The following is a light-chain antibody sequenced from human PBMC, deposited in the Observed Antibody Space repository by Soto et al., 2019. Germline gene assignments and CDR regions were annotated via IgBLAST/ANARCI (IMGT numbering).Light chain of an antibody. CDR2: DAS. J-gene: IGKJ1*01. CDR1: QSISSW. Sequence: EIQITQSPSTLSASVGDRFTITCRASQSISSWLAWYQQKPGKAPQLLIYDASSLESGVPSRFSGSGSGTEFTLTISSLQPDDFATYYCQQYNSYSSWTFGQGTKVEIK. CDR3: QQYNSYSSWT. V-gene: IGKV1-5*01.